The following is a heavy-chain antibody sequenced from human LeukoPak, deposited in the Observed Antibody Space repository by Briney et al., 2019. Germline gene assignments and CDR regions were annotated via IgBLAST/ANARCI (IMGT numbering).Heavy chain of an antibody. CDR3: ARQTAGFDY. Sequence: GESLKISCQGSGYRFTNYRLGWVRQMPGKDLEWMGIIYPGDSHTRYSPSFEGQVTISADKSISTAYLQWSSLKASDSAIYFCARQTAGFDYWGQGTLVTVSS. J-gene: IGHJ4*02. CDR1: GYRFTNYR. CDR2: IYPGDSHT. D-gene: IGHD2-21*02. V-gene: IGHV5-51*01.